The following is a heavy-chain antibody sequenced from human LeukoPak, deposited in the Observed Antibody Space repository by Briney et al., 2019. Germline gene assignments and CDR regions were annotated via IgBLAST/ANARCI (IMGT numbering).Heavy chain of an antibody. J-gene: IGHJ3*02. CDR3: ARFTIFGVVVKAAHDAFDI. V-gene: IGHV4-31*03. CDR2: IYYSGST. Sequence: KPSETLSLTCTVSGGSISSGGYYWSWIRQHPGKGLEWIGYIYYSGSTYYNPSLKSRVTISVDTSKNQFSLKLSSVTAADTAVYYCARFTIFGVVVKAAHDAFDIWGQGTMVTVSS. CDR1: GGSISSGGYY. D-gene: IGHD3-3*01.